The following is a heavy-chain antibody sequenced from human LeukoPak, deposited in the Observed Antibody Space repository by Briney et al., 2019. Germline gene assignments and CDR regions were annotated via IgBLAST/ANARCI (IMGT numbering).Heavy chain of an antibody. V-gene: IGHV4-59*08. CDR1: GGSISNYH. D-gene: IGHD2-8*01. Sequence: SETLSLTCNVSGGSISNYHWSWIRQPPGKGLEWIGYIYYSGNTNYNPSLKSRVTISVDTSKNQFSLKLSSVTAADTAVYYCARQINRVYYFDYWGQGTLVTVSS. CDR3: ARQINRVYYFDY. CDR2: IYYSGNT. J-gene: IGHJ4*02.